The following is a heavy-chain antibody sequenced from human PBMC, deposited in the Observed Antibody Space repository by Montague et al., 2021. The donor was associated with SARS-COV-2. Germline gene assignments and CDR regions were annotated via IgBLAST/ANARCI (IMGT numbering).Heavy chain of an antibody. V-gene: IGHV3-7*03. Sequence: SLSLSWSASGFTFSSYWMSWVRQTPGKGLEWVANIKPDGGEKHYVDSVKGRFTISRDNAKNSLNLQMDSLGAEDTALYYCARDSRIVGATGGMDVWGQGTTVIVSS. CDR1: GFTFSSYW. J-gene: IGHJ6*02. D-gene: IGHD1-26*01. CDR3: ARDSRIVGATGGMDV. CDR2: IKPDGGEK.